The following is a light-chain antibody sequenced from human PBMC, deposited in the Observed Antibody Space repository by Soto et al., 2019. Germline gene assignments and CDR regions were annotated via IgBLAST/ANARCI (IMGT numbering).Light chain of an antibody. J-gene: IGKJ1*01. CDR1: QSLLYSNGYNY. V-gene: IGKV2-28*01. CDR3: MQTLQTWT. Sequence: DIVMTQSPLSLPVTPGEPASISCRSSQSLLYSNGYNYLDWYVQKPGQSPQLLIYLGSNRASRVPDRFSGSGSGTDFTLKISRVEAEDVGVYYCMQTLQTWTFGQGTKVEIQ. CDR2: LGS.